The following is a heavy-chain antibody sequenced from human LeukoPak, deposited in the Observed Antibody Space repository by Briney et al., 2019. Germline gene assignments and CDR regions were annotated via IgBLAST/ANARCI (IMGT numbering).Heavy chain of an antibody. CDR2: IYPGDSDT. V-gene: IGHV5-51*01. CDR1: GYSFTSYW. Sequence: RGESLKISCKGSGYSFTSYWIGWVRQMPGKGLEWMGIIYPGDSDTRYSPSFQGQVTISADKSISTAYLQWSSLKASDTAMYYCARPLNAAYYYDSSGYYLYYWGQGTLVTVSS. J-gene: IGHJ4*02. D-gene: IGHD3-22*01. CDR3: ARPLNAAYYYDSSGYYLYY.